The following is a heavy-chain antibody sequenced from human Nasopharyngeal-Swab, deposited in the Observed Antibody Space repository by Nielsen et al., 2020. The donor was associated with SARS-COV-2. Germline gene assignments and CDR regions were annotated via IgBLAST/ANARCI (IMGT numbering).Heavy chain of an antibody. CDR2: VVPEDGEP. CDR1: GYTLTVLP. J-gene: IGHJ3*02. D-gene: IGHD3-3*01. CDR3: ASEGSGVFGVVIYAFDI. Sequence: KVSCKVSGYTLTVLPIHWVRQAPGKGLEWMGTVVPEDGEPIYAQNFQGRVTMTEDTSTYTAYLELSSLRSEDTAVYYCASEGSGVFGVVIYAFDIWGPGTLVTVSS. V-gene: IGHV1-24*01.